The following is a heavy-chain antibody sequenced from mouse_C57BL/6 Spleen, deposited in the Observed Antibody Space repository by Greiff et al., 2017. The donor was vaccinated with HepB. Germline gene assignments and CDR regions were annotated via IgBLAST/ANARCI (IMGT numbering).Heavy chain of an antibody. D-gene: IGHD3-3*01. J-gene: IGHJ3*01. CDR2: IWGGGST. CDR1: GFSLTSYG. V-gene: IGHV2-9*01. CDR3: AKRGGTSLAY. Sequence: QVQLKESGPGLVAPSQSLSITCTVSGFSLTSYGVDWVRQPPGKGLECLGVIWGGGSTNYNSALMSRLSISKDNSKSQVFLKMNSLQTDDTAMYYCAKRGGTSLAYWGQGTLVTVSA.